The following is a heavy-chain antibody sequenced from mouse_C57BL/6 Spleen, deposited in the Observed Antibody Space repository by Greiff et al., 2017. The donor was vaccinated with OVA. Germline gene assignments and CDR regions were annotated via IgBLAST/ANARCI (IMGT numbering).Heavy chain of an antibody. Sequence: QVQLQQSGAELVKPGASVKLSCKASGYTFTSYWMQWVKQRPGQGLEWIGEIDPSDSYTNYNQKFKGKATLTVDTSSSTAYMQLSSLTSEDSAVYYWARRGTHLVWFGYWGQGTLVTVSA. CDR2: IDPSDSYT. J-gene: IGHJ3*01. CDR3: ARRGTHLVWFGY. D-gene: IGHD2-14*01. CDR1: GYTFTSYW. V-gene: IGHV1-50*01.